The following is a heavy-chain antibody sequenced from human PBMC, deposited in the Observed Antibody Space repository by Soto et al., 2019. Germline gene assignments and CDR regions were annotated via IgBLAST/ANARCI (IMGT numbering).Heavy chain of an antibody. CDR3: AKDGPYSGNYYYFEH. D-gene: IGHD1-26*01. CDR2: ISGGGGSA. CDR1: GFTFNTYA. J-gene: IGHJ4*02. Sequence: GGSLRLSCAASGFTFNTYAMFWVRQAPGKGLEWVSSISGGGGSAYYADSVKGRFTISRDSSKNTLYLQMNTLTAEDTAVYYCAKDGPYSGNYYYFEHWGQGTLVTVSS. V-gene: IGHV3-23*01.